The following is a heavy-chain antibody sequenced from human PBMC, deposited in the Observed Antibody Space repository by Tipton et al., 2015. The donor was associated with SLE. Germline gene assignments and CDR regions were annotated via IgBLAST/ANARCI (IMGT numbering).Heavy chain of an antibody. Sequence: TLSLTCTVSGGSISSYYYSWIRQPAGRGLEWIGYIYYSGSTNYNPSLKSRVTISVDTSKNQFSLKLSSVTAADTAVYYCARMAAGKLPFDYWGQGTLVTVSS. CDR2: IYYSGST. CDR3: ARMAAGKLPFDY. J-gene: IGHJ4*02. V-gene: IGHV4-59*01. CDR1: GGSISSYY. D-gene: IGHD6-13*01.